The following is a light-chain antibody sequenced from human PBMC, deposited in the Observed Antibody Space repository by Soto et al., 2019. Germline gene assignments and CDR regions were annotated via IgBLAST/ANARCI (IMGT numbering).Light chain of an antibody. CDR2: EVS. CDR1: SSDVGGYNY. J-gene: IGLJ1*01. Sequence: QSALTQPASVSGSPGRSIAISCTGTSSDVGGYNYVSWYQQLPGKAPKLLISEVSNRPSGVSHRFSGSKSGNTASLTISGLQAEDEADYYCSSYRTGGHFVFGTGTKVTV. V-gene: IGLV2-14*01. CDR3: SSYRTGGHFV.